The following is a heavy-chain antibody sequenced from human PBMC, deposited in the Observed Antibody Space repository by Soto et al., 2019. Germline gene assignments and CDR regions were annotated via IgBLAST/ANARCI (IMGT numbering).Heavy chain of an antibody. V-gene: IGHV1-18*01. CDR1: GYTFTSFG. CDR3: ARASPYYGMDV. CDR2: INTYNGNT. Sequence: QVQLVQSGAEVKKPGALVKVSCKASGYTFTSFGFNWVRQAPGQGLEWMGWINTYNGNTNYAQKLQGRVTMTTDTSTSSAYMELRSLRSDDTAVYYCARASPYYGMDVWGQGTTVTVSS. J-gene: IGHJ6*02.